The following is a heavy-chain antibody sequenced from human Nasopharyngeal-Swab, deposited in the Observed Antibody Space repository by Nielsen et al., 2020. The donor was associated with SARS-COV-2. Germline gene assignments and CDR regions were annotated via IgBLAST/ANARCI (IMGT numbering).Heavy chain of an antibody. V-gene: IGHV3-7*01. CDR3: ARTKWLRFGYYYGMDV. J-gene: IGHJ6*02. Sequence: RQPPGKGLEWVANIKQDGSEKYYVDSVKGRFTISRDNAKNSLYLQMNSLRAEDTAVYYCARTKWLRFGYYYGMDVWGQGTTVTVSS. CDR2: IKQDGSEK. D-gene: IGHD5-12*01.